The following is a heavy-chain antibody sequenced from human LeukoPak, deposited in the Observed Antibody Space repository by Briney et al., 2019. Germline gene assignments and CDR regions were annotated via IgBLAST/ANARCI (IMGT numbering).Heavy chain of an antibody. D-gene: IGHD3-22*01. CDR1: GGSISSSNW. V-gene: IGHV4-4*02. CDR2: IYHSGST. J-gene: IGHJ4*02. Sequence: SETLSLTCAVSGGSISSSNWWSWVRQPPGKGLEWIGEIYHSGSTNYNPSLKSRVTISVDKSKNQFSLKLSSVTAADTAVYYCARIDRYYYDSSGYSSFDYWGQGTLVTVSS. CDR3: ARIDRYYYDSSGYSSFDY.